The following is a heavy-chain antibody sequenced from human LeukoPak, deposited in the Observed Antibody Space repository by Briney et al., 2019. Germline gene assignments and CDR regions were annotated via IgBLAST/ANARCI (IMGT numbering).Heavy chain of an antibody. D-gene: IGHD6-19*01. CDR1: GGSFSGYY. V-gene: IGHV4-34*01. Sequence: SETLSLTCAVYGGSFSGYYWSWIRQPPGKGLECIGEINHSGSTNYNPSLKSRVTISVDTSKNQFSLKLSSVTAADTAVYYCARVGRQWVVLGAFDIWGQGTMVTVSS. CDR3: ARVGRQWVVLGAFDI. CDR2: INHSGST. J-gene: IGHJ3*02.